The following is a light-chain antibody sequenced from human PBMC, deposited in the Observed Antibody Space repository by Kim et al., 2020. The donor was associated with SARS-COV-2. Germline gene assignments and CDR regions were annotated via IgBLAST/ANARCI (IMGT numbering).Light chain of an antibody. V-gene: IGKV3-15*01. CDR2: VAS. CDR3: QQYNQLPLT. Sequence: VSPGERATLSCRASQSVSSNLAWYHQKPGQAPRLLIKVASTRATGIAARFSGSGSGTEFTLTISSLQSEDFAFYYCQQYNQLPLTFGGGTKVDIK. J-gene: IGKJ4*01. CDR1: QSVSSN.